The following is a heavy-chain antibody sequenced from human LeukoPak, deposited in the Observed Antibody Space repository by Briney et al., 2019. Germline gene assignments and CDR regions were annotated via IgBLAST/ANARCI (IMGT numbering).Heavy chain of an antibody. V-gene: IGHV3-9*01. Sequence: PGRSLRLSCTASGFTFDDYAMHWVRQAPGKGLEWVSGISWNSGSIGYADSVKGRFTISRDNAKNSLYLQMNSLRAEDTAVYYCARDRISRDYYYMDVWGKGTTVTVSS. CDR3: ARDRISRDYYYMDV. D-gene: IGHD2-15*01. J-gene: IGHJ6*03. CDR2: ISWNSGSI. CDR1: GFTFDDYA.